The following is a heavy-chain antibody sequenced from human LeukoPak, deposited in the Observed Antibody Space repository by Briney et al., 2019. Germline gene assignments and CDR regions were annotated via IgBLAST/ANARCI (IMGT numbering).Heavy chain of an antibody. CDR3: ARGGIQLWLFLFDY. J-gene: IGHJ4*02. CDR2: INPNSGGT. Sequence: ASVKVSCKASGYXFTGYYIQWVRPAPGQGLEWRGWINPNSGGTVYAQKFQGRVTMTRDTSISTAYMELSRLRSDDTAVYYCARGGIQLWLFLFDYWGQGTLVTVSS. V-gene: IGHV1-2*02. CDR1: GYXFTGYY. D-gene: IGHD5-18*01.